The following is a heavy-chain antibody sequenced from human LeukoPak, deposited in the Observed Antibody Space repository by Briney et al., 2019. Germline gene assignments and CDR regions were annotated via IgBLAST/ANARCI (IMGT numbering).Heavy chain of an antibody. Sequence: PGGSLRLPCAASGFTFSSYGMHWVRQAPGKGLEWVAFIRYDGSNKYYADSVKGRFTISRDNSKNTLYLQMNSLRAEDTAVYYCAKIGGFWSGSGAFDIWGQGTMVTVSS. CDR1: GFTFSSYG. J-gene: IGHJ3*02. D-gene: IGHD3-3*01. CDR3: AKIGGFWSGSGAFDI. CDR2: IRYDGSNK. V-gene: IGHV3-30*02.